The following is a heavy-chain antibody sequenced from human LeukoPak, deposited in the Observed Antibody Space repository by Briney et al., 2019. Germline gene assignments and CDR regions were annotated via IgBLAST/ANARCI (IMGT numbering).Heavy chain of an antibody. J-gene: IGHJ3*02. CDR1: RYTFTLSY. D-gene: IGHD3-3*01. Sequence: SVKLSRKASRYTFTLSYMHWGRQAPGQRLESLEWSNANSGGTNYAQKFQGRVTMTRDTSISTAYRELSRLRSDDTAVYYCARVRYDFWGGQGAFDIWGEGRMVTVSS. V-gene: IGHV1-2*02. CDR3: ARVRYDFWGGQGAFDI. CDR2: SNANSGGT.